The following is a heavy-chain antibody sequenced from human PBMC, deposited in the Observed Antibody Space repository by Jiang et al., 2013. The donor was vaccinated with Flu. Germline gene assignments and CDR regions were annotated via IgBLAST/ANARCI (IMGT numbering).Heavy chain of an antibody. D-gene: IGHD5/OR15-5a*01. Sequence: GLVQPGGSLRLSCATSGFSFSTYWMSWVRQAPGKGLEGVANVNQDGSEEYYVNSVKGRFTIFRDNAKNSLYLQMNSLRAEDTAVYHCARAPSVYSVDNYWGQGTLVTVSS. V-gene: IGHV3-7*03. CDR3: ARAPSVYSVDNY. J-gene: IGHJ4*02. CDR2: VNQDGSEE. CDR1: GFSFSTYW.